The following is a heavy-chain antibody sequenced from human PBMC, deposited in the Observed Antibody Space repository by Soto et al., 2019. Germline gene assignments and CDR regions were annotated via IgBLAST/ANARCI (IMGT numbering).Heavy chain of an antibody. D-gene: IGHD4-4*01. CDR1: GGTFSSYT. J-gene: IGHJ6*03. CDR3: ARDRAVYSNYNSEAVMDV. Sequence: ASVKVSCKASGGTFSSYTISWVRQAPGQGLEWMGRIIPILGIANYAQKFQGRVTITADKSTSTAYMELSSLRSEDTAVYYCARDRAVYSNYNSEAVMDVWGKGTTVTVSS. CDR2: IIPILGIA. V-gene: IGHV1-69*04.